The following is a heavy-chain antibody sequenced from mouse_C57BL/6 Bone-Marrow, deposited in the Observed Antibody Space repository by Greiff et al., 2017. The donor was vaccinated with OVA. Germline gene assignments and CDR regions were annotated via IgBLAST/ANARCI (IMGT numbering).Heavy chain of an antibody. CDR3: ARSITTVVAWYFDV. D-gene: IGHD1-1*01. J-gene: IGHJ1*03. CDR2: INPGSGGT. V-gene: IGHV1-54*01. CDR1: GYAFTNYL. Sequence: VQLQDSGAELVRPGTSVKVSCKASGYAFTNYLIEWVKQRPGQGLEWIGVINPGSGGTNYNEKFKGKATLTADKSSSTAYMQLSSLTSEDSAVYFCARSITTVVAWYFDVWGTGTTVTVSS.